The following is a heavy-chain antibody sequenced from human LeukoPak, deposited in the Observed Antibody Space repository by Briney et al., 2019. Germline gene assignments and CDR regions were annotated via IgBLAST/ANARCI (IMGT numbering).Heavy chain of an antibody. J-gene: IGHJ4*02. V-gene: IGHV3-48*03. CDR2: ISISGSTI. Sequence: GGSLRLSCAASGFNFRSYEMNWVRQAPGKGLECVSYISISGSTIYYADSVKGRFTISRDNAKNSLYLQMNSLRAEDTAVYYCAKKTGTMSFDYWGQGTLVTVSS. CDR1: GFNFRSYE. D-gene: IGHD1-7*01. CDR3: AKKTGTMSFDY.